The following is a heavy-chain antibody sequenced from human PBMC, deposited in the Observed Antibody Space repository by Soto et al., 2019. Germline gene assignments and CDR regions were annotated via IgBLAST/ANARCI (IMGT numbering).Heavy chain of an antibody. J-gene: IGHJ6*02. CDR3: ATTGGFYYYGMDV. D-gene: IGHD3-16*01. CDR2: IYHSGST. V-gene: IGHV4-4*02. CDR1: GGSISSSNW. Sequence: TSETLSLTCAVSGGSISSSNWWSWVRQPPGKGLEWIGEIYHSGSTNYNPSLKSRVTISVDKSKNQFSLKLSSVTAADTAVYYCATTGGFYYYGMDVWGQGTTVTVSS.